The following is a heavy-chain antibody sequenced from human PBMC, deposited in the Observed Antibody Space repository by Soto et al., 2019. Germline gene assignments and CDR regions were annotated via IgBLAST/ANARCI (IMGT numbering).Heavy chain of an antibody. CDR2: ISAHNGNT. V-gene: IGHV1-18*01. Sequence: QVHLVQSGAEVKKPGASVKVSCQGSGYAFTTYGITWVRQATGQGLEWRGWISAHNGNTNYAQKLQGRVTVTRDTSTSTAYMELRSLRYDDTAVYYCARGRYGDYWGQGALVTVSS. D-gene: IGHD1-1*01. CDR3: ARGRYGDY. CDR1: GYAFTTYG. J-gene: IGHJ4*02.